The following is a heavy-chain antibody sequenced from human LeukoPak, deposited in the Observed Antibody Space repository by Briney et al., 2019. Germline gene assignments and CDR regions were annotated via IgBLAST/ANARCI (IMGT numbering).Heavy chain of an antibody. J-gene: IGHJ4*02. V-gene: IGHV1-2*02. Sequence: ASVKVSYKASGYTFTNHYMHWVRQAPGPGLEWMGWINPNSGGTNYAQKFQGRVTMTRDTSISTAYMELSRLRSDDTAMYYCARVAYCTIGVCVNFDYWGQGTPVTVSS. CDR2: INPNSGGT. CDR3: ARVAYCTIGVCVNFDY. D-gene: IGHD2-8*01. CDR1: GYTFTNHY.